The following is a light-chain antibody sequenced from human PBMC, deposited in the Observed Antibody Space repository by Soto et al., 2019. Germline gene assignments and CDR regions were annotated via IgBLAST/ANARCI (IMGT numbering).Light chain of an antibody. Sequence: DIQMTQSPSSLSASVGDRVTITCQASQDINNFLNWYQQKPGKAPRLLIYAASNLETGVPSRFSGSGSLTDFNLTITSLQPEDLATYFCQQYHYLPCNFGQGTKLE. J-gene: IGKJ2*02. CDR2: AAS. CDR3: QQYHYLPCN. V-gene: IGKV1-33*01. CDR1: QDINNF.